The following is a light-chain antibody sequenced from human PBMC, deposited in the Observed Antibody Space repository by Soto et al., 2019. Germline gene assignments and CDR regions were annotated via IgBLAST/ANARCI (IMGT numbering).Light chain of an antibody. V-gene: IGKV1-27*01. CDR1: QGISRY. CDR3: QMDTSARIS. J-gene: IGKJ5*01. CDR2: AAS. Sequence: SQFTHGPASLSATVGDRVTMTCRASQGISRYLAWYQQKPGKVPKLLIYAASTLQSGVPSRFSGGRSGTDFTLTISSLQPEDVTTYYCQMDTSARISFGQGTRLEFK.